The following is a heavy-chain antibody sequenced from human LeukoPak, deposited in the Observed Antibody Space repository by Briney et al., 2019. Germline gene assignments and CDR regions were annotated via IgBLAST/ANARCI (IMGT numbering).Heavy chain of an antibody. J-gene: IGHJ4*02. V-gene: IGHV3-23*01. D-gene: IGHD1-26*01. CDR1: GFTFSNYA. CDR2: ISGSGDYT. Sequence: PGGSLRLSCAASGFTFSNYAMSWVRQAPGKGLVWVSLISGSGDYTKYADSVKGRFTISRDNSKNTLYLVLNSLRGDDTAVYYCAKGPLSDSNYFFDSWGQGTLVTVSS. CDR3: AKGPLSDSNYFFDS.